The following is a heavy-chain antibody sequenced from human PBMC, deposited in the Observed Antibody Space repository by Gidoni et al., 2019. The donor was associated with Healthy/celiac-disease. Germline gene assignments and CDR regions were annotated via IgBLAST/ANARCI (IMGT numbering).Heavy chain of an antibody. CDR2: INHSGST. Sequence: QVQLQQWGAGLLKPSETLSLTCAVYGGSFSGYYWSWIRQPPGKGLEWIGEINHSGSTNYNPSLKSRVTISVDTSKNQFSLKLSSVTAADTAVYYCARGAAARPIRYWGQGTLVTVSS. D-gene: IGHD6-6*01. CDR3: ARGAAARPIRY. CDR1: GGSFSGYY. V-gene: IGHV4-34*01. J-gene: IGHJ4*02.